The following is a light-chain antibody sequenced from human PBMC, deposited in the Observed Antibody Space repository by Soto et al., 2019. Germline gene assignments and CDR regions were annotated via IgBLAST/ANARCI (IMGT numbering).Light chain of an antibody. CDR1: QSVSSN. CDR3: QQYNKWPLT. J-gene: IGKJ4*01. CDR2: AAS. V-gene: IGKV3-15*01. Sequence: EIVMTQSPATLSVSPGERATLSCRASQSVSSNLAWYQQKPGQAPRLLIYAASTRAADVPARFSGSGSGTDFTLTISSLQSVAFYYCQQYNKWPLTFGGGTKVEIK.